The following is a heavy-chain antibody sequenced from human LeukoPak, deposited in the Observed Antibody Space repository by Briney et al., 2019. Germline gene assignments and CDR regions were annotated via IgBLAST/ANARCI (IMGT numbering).Heavy chain of an antibody. CDR3: ARDRGVTMIVVADNWFDP. D-gene: IGHD3-22*01. CDR1: GYTFTGYY. J-gene: IGHJ5*02. CDR2: INPNSGGT. V-gene: IGHV1-2*06. Sequence: ASVKVSCKASGYTFTGYYMHWVRQAPGQGLEWMGRINPNSGGTNYTQKFQGRVTMTRDTSISTAYMELSRLRSDDTAVYYCARDRGVTMIVVADNWFDPWGQGTLVTVS.